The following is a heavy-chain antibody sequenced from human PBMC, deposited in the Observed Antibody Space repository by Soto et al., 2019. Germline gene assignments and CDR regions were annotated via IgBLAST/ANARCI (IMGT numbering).Heavy chain of an antibody. V-gene: IGHV1-45*02. CDR3: VRSPLAGPLPDDVLDE. J-gene: IGHJ3*01. CDR1: GYSFTYRY. CDR2: ITVYNGDT. Sequence: QMQLVQSGTEVKKTGSSVKISCKASGYSFTYRYLHWVRQAPGQPFEWMGWITVYNGDTKYAQRIQQRATTTRETSLTAVYMEMRTLTSEDTAMYYRVRSPLAGPLPDDVLDEWGQGTMVTVSS.